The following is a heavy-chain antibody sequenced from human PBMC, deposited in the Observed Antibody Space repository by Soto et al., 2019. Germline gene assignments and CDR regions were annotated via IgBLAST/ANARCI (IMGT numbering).Heavy chain of an antibody. CDR3: ARDDSGFSGSHYIDYFNY. Sequence: GASVKVSCKASGNTVPNYAIHWVRQAPGQRIKRMGRINGGNGNTYYSEHFQSRVTFTRDTSAGTVYMQLSSLTSEDTAVYYCARDDSGFSGSHYIDYFNYWGQGALVTVSS. CDR2: INGGNGNT. V-gene: IGHV1-3*01. J-gene: IGHJ4*02. D-gene: IGHD1-26*01. CDR1: GNTVPNYA.